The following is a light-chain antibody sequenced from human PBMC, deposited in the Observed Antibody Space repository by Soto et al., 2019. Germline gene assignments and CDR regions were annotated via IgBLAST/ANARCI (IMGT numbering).Light chain of an antibody. J-gene: IGKJ2*01. CDR1: QSVYSNS. CDR2: GAS. Sequence: EIVLTQSPGTLSLSPGDRATLSCRASQSVYSNSLAWYQQKPGQAPRLLIYGASNRATGIPDRFSGSGSGTDFTLTISRLEPEDFAVYYCQQAGSSPFTFGQGTKLEIK. CDR3: QQAGSSPFT. V-gene: IGKV3-20*01.